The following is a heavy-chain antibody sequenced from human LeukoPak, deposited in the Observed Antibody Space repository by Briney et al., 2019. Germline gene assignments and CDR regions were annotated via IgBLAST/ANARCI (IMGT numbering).Heavy chain of an antibody. CDR2: IDPSDSYT. V-gene: IGHV5-10-1*01. CDR1: GYSFTRYW. J-gene: IGHJ5*02. D-gene: IGHD3-10*01. Sequence: GESLKISCKGSGYSFTRYWISWVRQIPGKGLEWMGRIDPSDSYTNYSPTFQGHVTISADKSISTAYLQWSSLKASDTAMYYCARISGSNWFDPWGQGTLVTVSS. CDR3: ARISGSNWFDP.